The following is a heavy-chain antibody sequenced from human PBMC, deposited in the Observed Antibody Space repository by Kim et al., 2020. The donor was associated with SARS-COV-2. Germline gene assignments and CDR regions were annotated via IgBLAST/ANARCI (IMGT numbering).Heavy chain of an antibody. J-gene: IGHJ1*01. CDR1: GFTFTTYW. Sequence: GGSLRLSCAASGFTFTTYWMIWVRQAPGKGLEWVASINEDGREKYYADPVQGRFTISRDNAKGSLYLQMSTLRAADPAVYFCARGAATAGLDEYFQHWGQGTLVTAST. D-gene: IGHD6-13*01. CDR2: INEDGREK. CDR3: ARGAATAGLDEYFQH. V-gene: IGHV3-7*03.